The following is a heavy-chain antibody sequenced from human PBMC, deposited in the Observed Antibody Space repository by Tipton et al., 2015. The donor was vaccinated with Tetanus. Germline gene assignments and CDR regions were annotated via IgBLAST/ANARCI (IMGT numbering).Heavy chain of an antibody. D-gene: IGHD2-8*01. CDR1: GFTFSDYA. CDR2: ISGRGASA. CDR3: VKDRPNWAAFHL. Sequence: SLRLSCAASGFTFSDYAMSWVRQSPVKGLEWVSTISGRGASAYYADSVKGRFTLSRDNSENTLNLQMNSLKDEDTAIYYCVKDRPNWAAFHLWGQGTMVTVSS. J-gene: IGHJ3*01. V-gene: IGHV3-23*01.